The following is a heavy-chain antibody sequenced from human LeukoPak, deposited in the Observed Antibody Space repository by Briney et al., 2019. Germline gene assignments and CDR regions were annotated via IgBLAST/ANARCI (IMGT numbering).Heavy chain of an antibody. V-gene: IGHV4-39*01. J-gene: IGHJ5*02. CDR3: ARHGSVSCFDP. CDR2: IYYSGSA. D-gene: IGHD5-12*01. Sequence: SETLTLTCTVSGDSISSSSYYWVWLRQPPGKGLEWIGSIYYSGSAYYNPSLKSRVTISVDTSNNQFSLRLTSVTAADTAVYYCARHGSVSCFDPWGQGTLVTVSS. CDR1: GDSISSSSYY.